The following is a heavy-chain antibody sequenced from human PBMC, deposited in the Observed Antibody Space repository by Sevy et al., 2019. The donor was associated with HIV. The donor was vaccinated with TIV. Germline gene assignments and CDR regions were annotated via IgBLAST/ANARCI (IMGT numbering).Heavy chain of an antibody. CDR3: ATLRILHSGGHYFDY. Sequence: SETLSLTCTVSGGSISTYHWNWIRQPAGKGLEWIGHFYYSGSTNYAPSLKSRATMSVDTSKNQFSLNLTSVTAADTAVYYCATLRILHSGGHYFDYWGQGTLVTVSS. D-gene: IGHD4-17*01. CDR1: GGSISTYH. V-gene: IGHV4-4*07. CDR2: FYYSGST. J-gene: IGHJ4*02.